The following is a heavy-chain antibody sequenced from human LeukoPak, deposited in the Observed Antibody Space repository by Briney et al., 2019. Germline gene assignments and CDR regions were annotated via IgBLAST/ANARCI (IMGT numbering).Heavy chain of an antibody. CDR2: ISGSGGST. V-gene: IGHV3-23*01. Sequence: GGSLRLSCAASGFTFSSYAMSRVRQAPGKGLEWVSAISGSGGSTYYADSVKGRFTISRDNSKNTLYLQMNSLRAEDTAVYYCAKPMPSGEQLWSFDYWGQGTLVTVSS. D-gene: IGHD5-18*01. J-gene: IGHJ4*02. CDR3: AKPMPSGEQLWSFDY. CDR1: GFTFSSYA.